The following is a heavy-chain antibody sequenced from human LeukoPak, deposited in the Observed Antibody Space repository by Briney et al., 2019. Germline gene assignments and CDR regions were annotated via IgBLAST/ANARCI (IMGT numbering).Heavy chain of an antibody. D-gene: IGHD3-22*01. Sequence: ASVKVSCKASGYTFIGYYMHWVRQAPGQGLEWMGWINPNSGGTNYAQKFQGRVTMTRDTSISTAYMELSRLRSDDTAVYYCARDSRGGYYDSSGYLDYWGQGTLVTVSS. CDR1: GYTFIGYY. CDR2: INPNSGGT. J-gene: IGHJ4*02. CDR3: ARDSRGGYYDSSGYLDY. V-gene: IGHV1-2*02.